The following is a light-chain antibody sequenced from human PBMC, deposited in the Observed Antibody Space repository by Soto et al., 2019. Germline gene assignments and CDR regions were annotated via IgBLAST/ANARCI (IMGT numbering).Light chain of an antibody. V-gene: IGLV2-8*01. J-gene: IGLJ1*01. Sequence: QSALTQPPSASGSPGQSVTISCTGTSSDVGNYNYVSWYQQHPGKAPKLMIYEVSKRPSGVPDRVSGSKSGNTASLTVSGLQAEAEADYYCSSPAGGNTGIFGTGTEVTVL. CDR3: SSPAGGNTGI. CDR2: EVS. CDR1: SSDVGNYNY.